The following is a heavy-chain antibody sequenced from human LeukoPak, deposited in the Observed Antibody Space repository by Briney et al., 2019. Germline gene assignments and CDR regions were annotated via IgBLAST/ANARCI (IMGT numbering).Heavy chain of an antibody. Sequence: TASETLSLTCTLSGGSISNYYWNWIRQPPGKGLEWVGYIFYTGGTNYNPSLKSRVTISEDTSKNQFSLKLTSVTAADTAVYYCARASWAYSPFDSWGQGTLVTVSS. V-gene: IGHV4-59*01. CDR1: GGSISNYY. J-gene: IGHJ4*02. CDR3: ARASWAYSPFDS. D-gene: IGHD2-21*01. CDR2: IFYTGGT.